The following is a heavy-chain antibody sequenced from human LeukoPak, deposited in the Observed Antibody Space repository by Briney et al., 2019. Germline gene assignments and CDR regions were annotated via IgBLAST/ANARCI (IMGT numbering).Heavy chain of an antibody. CDR1: GFTFSSYT. Sequence: GGSLRLSCAASGFTFSSYTMNWVRQAPGKGLEWVSSISSSSTYIYYADSVKGRFTISRDNAKNSLYLQMNSLRAEDTAVYHCARVGPWDTFDVWGQGTMVTVSS. CDR3: ARVGPWDTFDV. J-gene: IGHJ3*01. V-gene: IGHV3-21*01. CDR2: ISSSSTYI.